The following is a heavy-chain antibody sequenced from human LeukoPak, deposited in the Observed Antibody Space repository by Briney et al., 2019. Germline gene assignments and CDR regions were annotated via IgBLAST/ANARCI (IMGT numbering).Heavy chain of an antibody. V-gene: IGHV3-23*01. CDR1: GFTVSSYA. CDR2: ISGSGGST. Sequence: GGSLRLSCAASGFTVSSYAMSWVRQAPGKGLEWVSSISGSGGSTHYADSVKGRFTISRDNSKNTLYLQMNSLRAEDTAVYYCAKADTAMDIPYFDYWGQGTLVTVSS. D-gene: IGHD5-18*01. CDR3: AKADTAMDIPYFDY. J-gene: IGHJ4*02.